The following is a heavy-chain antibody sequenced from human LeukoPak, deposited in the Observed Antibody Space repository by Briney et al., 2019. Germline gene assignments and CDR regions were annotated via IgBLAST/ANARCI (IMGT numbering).Heavy chain of an antibody. CDR3: VKASEHYDY. J-gene: IGHJ4*02. CDR1: GFTFSTFG. D-gene: IGHD3-3*02. V-gene: IGHV3-64D*06. Sequence: PGGSLKLSCSASGFTFSTFGMHWVRQGPGKGLEQVAAISTNGGFTVYADSVKGRFTISRDNSKNTLYLQMSGLSAADTAVCYCVKASEHYDYWGRGTLVTVSS. CDR2: ISTNGGFT.